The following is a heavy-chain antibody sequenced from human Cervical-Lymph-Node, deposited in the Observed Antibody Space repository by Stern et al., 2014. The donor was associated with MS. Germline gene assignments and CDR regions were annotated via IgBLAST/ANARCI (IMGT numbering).Heavy chain of an antibody. D-gene: IGHD2-2*01. V-gene: IGHV3-33*01. J-gene: IGHJ3*02. CDR3: AREAPVEPAASDAFDI. Sequence: VQLVESGGGVVQPGRSLRLSCVASGFTFSTYGMHWVRQAPGKGLEWVAVTWSDGTNKYYGDSVRARFTISRDNSKNTLYLEMSSLRVEDTAVYFCAREAPVEPAASDAFDIWGQGTMVAVSS. CDR1: GFTFSTYG. CDR2: TWSDGTNK.